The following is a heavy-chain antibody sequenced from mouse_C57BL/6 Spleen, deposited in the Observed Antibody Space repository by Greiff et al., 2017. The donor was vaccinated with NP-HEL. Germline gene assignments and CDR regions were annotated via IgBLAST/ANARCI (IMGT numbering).Heavy chain of an antibody. CDR3: GAFGFDY. V-gene: IGHV5-17*01. Sequence: EVQVVESGGGLVKPGGSLKLSCAASGFTFSDYGMHWVRQAPEKGLEWVAYISSGSSTIYYAETLKGRFTISRDNAKSTLFLQMTSLRSEDTAVYYCGAFGFDYWGQGTLVTVSA. CDR1: GFTFSDYG. CDR2: ISSGSSTI. J-gene: IGHJ3*01.